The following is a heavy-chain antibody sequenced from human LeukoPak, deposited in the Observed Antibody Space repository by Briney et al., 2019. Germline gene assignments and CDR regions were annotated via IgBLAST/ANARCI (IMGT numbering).Heavy chain of an antibody. CDR1: GFSFDDYA. V-gene: IGHV3-48*03. Sequence: GGSLRLSCAASGFSFDDYAMNWVRQAPGKGLEWVSYITSRGSTIYYADSVKGRFTMSRDNAKNSLYLQMNSLTAEDTAVYYCAKDDAWLRFGEWSQGTLVTVSS. J-gene: IGHJ4*02. CDR2: ITSRGSTI. D-gene: IGHD3-10*01. CDR3: AKDDAWLRFGE.